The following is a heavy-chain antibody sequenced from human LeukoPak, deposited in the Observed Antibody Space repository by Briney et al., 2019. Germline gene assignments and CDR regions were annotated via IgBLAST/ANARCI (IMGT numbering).Heavy chain of an antibody. V-gene: IGHV4-39*07. J-gene: IGHJ3*02. D-gene: IGHD1-14*01. CDR1: GGSISSSSYY. CDR3: ASPTDESGIVEGLDAFDI. Sequence: SETLSLTCTVSGGSISSSSYYWGWIRQPPGKGLEWIGSIYYSGSTYYNPSLKSRVTISVDTSKNQFSLKLSSVTAADTAVYYCASPTDESGIVEGLDAFDIWGQGTMVTVSS. CDR2: IYYSGST.